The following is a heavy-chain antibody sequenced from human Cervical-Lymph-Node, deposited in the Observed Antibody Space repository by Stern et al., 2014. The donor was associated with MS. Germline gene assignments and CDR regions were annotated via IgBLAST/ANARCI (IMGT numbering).Heavy chain of an antibody. V-gene: IGHV1-2*06. J-gene: IGHJ4*02. CDR2: LNPNSDDP. Sequence: QVQLVQSGAKMKKPGASVKVSCKASGYDFTGFFIHWVRQVPGHGLEWMGRLNPNSDDPTYAQNFQDRVTLTRDTSISTAYLELSGLTSADTAVYYCAREATRIIVGIDYWGQGTQVTVSS. D-gene: IGHD2/OR15-2a*01. CDR3: AREATRIIVGIDY. CDR1: GYDFTGFF.